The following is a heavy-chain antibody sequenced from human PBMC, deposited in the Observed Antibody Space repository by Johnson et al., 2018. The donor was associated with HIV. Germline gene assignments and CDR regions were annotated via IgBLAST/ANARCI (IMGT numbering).Heavy chain of an antibody. D-gene: IGHD1-1*01. V-gene: IGHV3-15*01. CDR3: TKDLVSWNGIWREAVDI. CDR1: GFTFNNAW. Sequence: VQLVESGGGLVKPGGSLRLSCAASGFTFNNAWMSWVRQAPGKGLEWVGRIKSKSDGGATVYAAPVKGRFTISRDDAKNTLYLQLNSLKTEDTAVYYCTKDLVSWNGIWREAVDIWGQGTMVTVS. CDR2: IKSKSDGGAT. J-gene: IGHJ3*02.